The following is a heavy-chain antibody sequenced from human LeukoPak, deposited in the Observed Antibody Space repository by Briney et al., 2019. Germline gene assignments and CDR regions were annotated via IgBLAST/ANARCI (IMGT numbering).Heavy chain of an antibody. D-gene: IGHD1-7*01. CDR1: GFTFSGHS. J-gene: IGHJ5*02. Sequence: PGGSLRLSCAASGFTFSGHSMHWVRQAPGKGLEWVAFIWYDGTSEYYADSVKGRFTISRDNSKNTLYLQVDSLSGEDTAVYYCARGRGTQPNWFDPWGQGTLVTVSS. CDR3: ARGRGTQPNWFDP. V-gene: IGHV3-33*08. CDR2: IWYDGTSE.